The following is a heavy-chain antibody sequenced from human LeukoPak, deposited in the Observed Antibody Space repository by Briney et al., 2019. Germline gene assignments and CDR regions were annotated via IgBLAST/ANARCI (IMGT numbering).Heavy chain of an antibody. CDR2: IYTSGST. CDR1: GGSISSGSYY. J-gene: IGHJ3*02. D-gene: IGHD3-3*01. CDR3: ARDPSSYDFWSGYKKYDAFDI. V-gene: IGHV4-61*02. Sequence: SETLSLTCTVSGGSISSGSYYWSWIRQPAGKGLEWIGRIYTSGSTNYNPSLKSRVTISVDTSKNQFSLKLSSVTAADTAVYYCARDPSSYDFWSGYKKYDAFDIWGQGTMVTVSS.